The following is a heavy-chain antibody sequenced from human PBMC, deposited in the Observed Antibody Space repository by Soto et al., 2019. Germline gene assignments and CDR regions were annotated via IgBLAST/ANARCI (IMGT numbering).Heavy chain of an antibody. CDR1: GGTFSSYT. V-gene: IGHV1-69*01. CDR2: IIPEFDAT. J-gene: IGHJ4*02. Sequence: QVQLVQSGAEVKKPGSSVKVSCKASGGTFSSYTIIWVRQAPGQGLEWMGGIIPEFDATNYAQKFKGRVTINADEATTTAHMELSSLIFEDTAVYCCARKEFGWLSGVETGKDYWGQGTLVTVSS. CDR3: ARKEFGWLSGVETGKDY. D-gene: IGHD3-9*01.